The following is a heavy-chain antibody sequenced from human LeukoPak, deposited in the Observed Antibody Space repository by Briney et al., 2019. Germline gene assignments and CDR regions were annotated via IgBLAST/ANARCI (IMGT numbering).Heavy chain of an antibody. Sequence: SETLSLTCAVSGYSISNDHYWGWVRQPPGKGLEWIGNIYHSGSTYKNSSLKSRLTMSLDTSKNQFSLKLISVTAADTAMYYCARLSGAPVRHPIYHFDYWGQGTLVTVSS. J-gene: IGHJ4*02. D-gene: IGHD2-2*02. CDR1: GYSISNDHY. V-gene: IGHV4-38-2*01. CDR3: ARLSGAPVRHPIYHFDY. CDR2: IYHSGST.